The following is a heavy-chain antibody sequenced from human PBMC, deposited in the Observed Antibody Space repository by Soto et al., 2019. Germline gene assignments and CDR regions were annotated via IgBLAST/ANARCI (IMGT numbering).Heavy chain of an antibody. CDR2: ISWNSGSI. Sequence: PVGSLRLSCAASGFTFGDYAMQWVRQAPGKGLEWVSAISWNSGSIDYADSVKGRFTISRDNAKNSLYLQMNSLRAEDTALYYCAKSPTTSGPYVTTDYWGQGTRVTVSS. J-gene: IGHJ4*02. D-gene: IGHD6-19*01. CDR3: AKSPTTSGPYVTTDY. V-gene: IGHV3-9*01. CDR1: GFTFGDYA.